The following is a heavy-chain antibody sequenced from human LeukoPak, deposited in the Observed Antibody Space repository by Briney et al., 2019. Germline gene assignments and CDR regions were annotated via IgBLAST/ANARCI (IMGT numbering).Heavy chain of an antibody. Sequence: GGSLRLSCAASGFTFSSYWMHWVRQAPGEGLVWVSRLNEDGGITNYADFAKGRFTISRDNARNTLYLQMNSLSADDTAVYYCTRDIGGRSAYWGQGTLVTVSS. CDR3: TRDIGGRSAY. D-gene: IGHD3-16*01. CDR2: LNEDGGIT. J-gene: IGHJ4*02. CDR1: GFTFSSYW. V-gene: IGHV3-74*01.